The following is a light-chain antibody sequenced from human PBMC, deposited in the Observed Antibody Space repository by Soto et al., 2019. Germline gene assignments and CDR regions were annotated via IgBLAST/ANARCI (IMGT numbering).Light chain of an antibody. V-gene: IGLV2-11*01. Sequence: QSVLTQPRSVSGSPGQSVTISCTGTSSDVGGYNYVSWYQQHPGKAPKLMIYDVSKWPSGVPDRFSGSKSGNTASLTISGLQAEDEADYYCCSYAGNSLWVFGGGPKLTV. CDR3: CSYAGNSLWV. CDR1: SSDVGGYNY. J-gene: IGLJ3*02. CDR2: DVS.